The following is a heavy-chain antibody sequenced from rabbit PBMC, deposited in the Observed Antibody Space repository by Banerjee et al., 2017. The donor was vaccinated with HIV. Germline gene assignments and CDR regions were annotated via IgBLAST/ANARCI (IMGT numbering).Heavy chain of an antibody. CDR2: IYAGSSGST. CDR3: ARDYYTDSIPYDL. J-gene: IGHJ4*01. D-gene: IGHD8-1*01. CDR1: GFSFSSSYW. Sequence: QSLEESGGDLVKPGASLTLTCTASGFSFSSSYWICWVRQAPGKGLEWIGCIYAGSSGSTYYASWAKGRFTISKTSSTTVTLQMTSLTAADTATYFCARDYYTDSIPYDLWGPGTLVTVS. V-gene: IGHV1S40*01.